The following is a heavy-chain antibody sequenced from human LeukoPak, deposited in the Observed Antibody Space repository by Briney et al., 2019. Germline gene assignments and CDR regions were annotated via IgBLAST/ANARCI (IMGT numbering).Heavy chain of an antibody. CDR2: MNPNSGNT. Sequence: GASVKVSCKASGYTFTSYDINWVRQATGQGLEWRGWMNPNSGNTGYAQKFHGRVTITKYTSIRTAYMERSSLKSENTAVYYCARVMVRGVITQFDYWGQGTLVTVSS. D-gene: IGHD3-10*01. V-gene: IGHV1-8*03. J-gene: IGHJ4*02. CDR1: GYTFTSYD. CDR3: ARVMVRGVITQFDY.